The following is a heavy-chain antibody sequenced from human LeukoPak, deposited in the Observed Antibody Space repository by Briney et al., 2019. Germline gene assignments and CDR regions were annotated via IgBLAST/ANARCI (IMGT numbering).Heavy chain of an antibody. J-gene: IGHJ4*02. V-gene: IGHV3-49*04. CDR1: GFTFGDYA. CDR3: ARDHTMDFYGDYELVY. Sequence: GGSLRLSCTASGFTFGDYAMSWVRQAPGKGLEWVGFIRSKAYGGTTEYAASVKGRFTISRDDSKSIAYLQMYSLRAEDTAVYYCARDHTMDFYGDYELVYWGQGTLVTVSS. D-gene: IGHD4-17*01. CDR2: IRSKAYGGTT.